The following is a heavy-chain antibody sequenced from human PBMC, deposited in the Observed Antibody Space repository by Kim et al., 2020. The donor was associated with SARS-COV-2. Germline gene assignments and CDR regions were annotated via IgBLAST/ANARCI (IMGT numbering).Heavy chain of an antibody. D-gene: IGHD6-13*01. Sequence: SETLSLTCAVYGGSFSGYYWSWIRQPPGKGLEWIGEINHSGSTNYNPSLKSRVTISVDTSKNQFSLKLSSVTAADTAVYHVPSSHGIAWAGGTGGQGTL. CDR3: PSSHGIAWAGGT. J-gene: IGHJ4*02. CDR2: INHSGST. V-gene: IGHV4-34*01. CDR1: GGSFSGYY.